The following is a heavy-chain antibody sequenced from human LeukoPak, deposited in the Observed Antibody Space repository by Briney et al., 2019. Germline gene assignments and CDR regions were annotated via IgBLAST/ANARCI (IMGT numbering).Heavy chain of an antibody. Sequence: GRSLRLSCAASGFTFSTYGMHWVRQAPGKGLEWVAVISYDGSNKYYADSVKGRFTISRDNSKNMLSLQMNSLRPEDTAVYYCAKQDASSSAWYPWGQGTLVTVSS. CDR2: ISYDGSNK. CDR3: AKQDASSSAWYP. CDR1: GFTFSTYG. V-gene: IGHV3-30-3*02. D-gene: IGHD6-19*01. J-gene: IGHJ5*02.